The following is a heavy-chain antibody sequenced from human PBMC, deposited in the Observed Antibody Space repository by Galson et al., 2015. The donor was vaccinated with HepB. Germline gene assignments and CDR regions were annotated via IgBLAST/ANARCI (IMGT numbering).Heavy chain of an antibody. Sequence: SLRLSCAASTFIFSTYSMNWVRQAPGKGLEWVASINQDGSKKYYVDSVKGRFTISRDNAKNSLYLQMNSLGAEDTAIYYCARDHTVAGLLWDYWGQGTLVTVSS. CDR1: TFIFSTYS. D-gene: IGHD6-19*01. J-gene: IGHJ4*02. V-gene: IGHV3-7*01. CDR3: ARDHTVAGLLWDY. CDR2: INQDGSKK.